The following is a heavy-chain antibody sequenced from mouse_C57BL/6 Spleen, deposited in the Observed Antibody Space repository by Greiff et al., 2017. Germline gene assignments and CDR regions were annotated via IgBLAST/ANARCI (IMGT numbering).Heavy chain of an antibody. V-gene: IGHV5-6*02. CDR2: ISSGGSYT. CDR1: GFTFSSYG. J-gene: IGHJ2*01. CDR3: ARIDSSGPNY. Sequence: DVKLVESGGDLVKPGGSLKLSCAASGFTFSSYGMPWVRQTPDKRLEWVATISSGGSYTYYPDSVKGRVTISRDNAKNTLYLQMSSLKTEDTAMYYCARIDSSGPNYWGQGTTLTVSS. D-gene: IGHD3-2*02.